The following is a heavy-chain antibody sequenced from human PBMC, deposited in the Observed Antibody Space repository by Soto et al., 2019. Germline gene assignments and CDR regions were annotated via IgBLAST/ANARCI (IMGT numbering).Heavy chain of an antibody. CDR3: ARGDGSGFDY. V-gene: IGHV4-59*01. Sequence: QVQLQESGPGLVKPSETLSLTCTVSGGSISSYYWSWIRQPPGKGLEWIGYIYYSGSTNYNPSLKSRVTISVDTSKNQFSLKLSSVTAADTAVYYCARGDGSGFDYWGQGTLVTVSS. D-gene: IGHD6-25*01. CDR1: GGSISSYY. CDR2: IYYSGST. J-gene: IGHJ4*02.